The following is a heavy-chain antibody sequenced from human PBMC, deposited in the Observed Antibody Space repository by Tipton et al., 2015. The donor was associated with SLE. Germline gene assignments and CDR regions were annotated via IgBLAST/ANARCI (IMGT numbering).Heavy chain of an antibody. J-gene: IGHJ5*02. CDR1: GDSINSDGYF. CDR2: TYYSGSP. V-gene: IGHV4-31*03. Sequence: SLTCTVSGDSINSDGYFWTWIRQPPGKGLEWIGYTYYSGSPYYNPSLKSRVTISLDMSKNQFSLRLSSVTAADTAVYYCPIYYHDSTGLHWFDPWGQGTLVTVSS. CDR3: PIYYHDSTGLHWFDP. D-gene: IGHD3-22*01.